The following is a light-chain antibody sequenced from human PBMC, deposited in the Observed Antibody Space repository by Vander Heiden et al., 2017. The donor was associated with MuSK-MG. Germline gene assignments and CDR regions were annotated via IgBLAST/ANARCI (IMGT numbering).Light chain of an antibody. CDR3: QHYISYPFT. CDR1: QDISIW. CDR2: AAS. J-gene: IGKJ2*01. Sequence: DIQLTQSPSSLSASVGDRVTITCRASQDISIWLVWYQQKPEKAPKPLIYAASSLQSGVPSRFSGSGSGTNFTLTISSLQPEDFATYYCQHYISYPFTFGQGTEMQIK. V-gene: IGKV1D-16*01.